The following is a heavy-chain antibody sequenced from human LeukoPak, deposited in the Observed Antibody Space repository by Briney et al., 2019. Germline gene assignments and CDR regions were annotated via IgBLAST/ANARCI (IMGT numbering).Heavy chain of an antibody. CDR3: ARRRFYYGSGTPLGVFDY. V-gene: IGHV4-4*07. CDR2: IYTSGST. CDR1: GGSISSYY. J-gene: IGHJ4*02. Sequence: SETLSLTCTVSGGSISSYYWSWIRQPAGKGLEWIGRIYTSGSTNYNPSLKSRVTISVDTSKNQFSLKLSSVTAADTAVYYCARRRFYYGSGTPLGVFDYWGQGTLVTVSS. D-gene: IGHD3-10*01.